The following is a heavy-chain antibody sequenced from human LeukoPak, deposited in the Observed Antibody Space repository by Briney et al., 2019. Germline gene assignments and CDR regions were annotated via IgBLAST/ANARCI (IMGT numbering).Heavy chain of an antibody. Sequence: PGRSLRLSCAASGFIFDDYAMHWVRQAPGKGLEWVSGISWNSGSIGYADSVKGRFTISRDNAKNSLYLQMNSLRTEDTAFYYCARDLSRDFDSGRFDYWGQGTLVTVSS. CDR2: ISWNSGSI. J-gene: IGHJ4*02. CDR1: GFIFDDYA. CDR3: ARDLSRDFDSGRFDY. V-gene: IGHV3-9*01. D-gene: IGHD3-22*01.